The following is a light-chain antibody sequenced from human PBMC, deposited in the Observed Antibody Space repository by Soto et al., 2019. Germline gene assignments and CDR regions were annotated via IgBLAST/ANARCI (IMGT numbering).Light chain of an antibody. V-gene: IGLV1-51*01. J-gene: IGLJ2*01. CDR2: DNN. Sequence: QSVLTQPPSVSAAPGQTVTISCSGSGSNIGSNSVSWHQQVPGTAPKLLLYDNNKRPSGIPDRFFGSKSGTSATLGIAGLQTADEADYYCGTWESYLSVGVFGGGTNLTVL. CDR3: GTWESYLSVGV. CDR1: GSNIGSNS.